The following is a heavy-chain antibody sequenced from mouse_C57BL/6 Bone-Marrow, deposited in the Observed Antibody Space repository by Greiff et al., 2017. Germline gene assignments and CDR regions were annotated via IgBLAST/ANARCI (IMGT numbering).Heavy chain of an antibody. D-gene: IGHD1-1*01. J-gene: IGHJ3*01. Sequence: QVQLQQSGAELVRPGASVTLSCKASGYTFTDYEMPWVKQTPVHGLEWIGAIDPETGGTAYNQKFKGKAILTADKSSSTAYMALRSLPSEDSAVYYCTRVLRGFAYWGQGTLVTVSA. V-gene: IGHV1-15*01. CDR2: IDPETGGT. CDR3: TRVLRGFAY. CDR1: GYTFTDYE.